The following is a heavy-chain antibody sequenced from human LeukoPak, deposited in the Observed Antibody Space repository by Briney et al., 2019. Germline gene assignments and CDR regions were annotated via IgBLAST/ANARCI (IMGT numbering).Heavy chain of an antibody. CDR3: ARGAPRIAAAGRVYYYYYYMDV. V-gene: IGHV4-34*01. Sequence: SETLSLTCAVYGGSFSDYYWSWIRQPPGKGLEWIGEITHSGSTNYNPSLKSRVTISVDTSKNQFSLKLSSVTAADTAVYYCARGAPRIAAAGRVYYYYYYMDVWGKGTTVTVSS. D-gene: IGHD6-13*01. J-gene: IGHJ6*03. CDR1: GGSFSDYY. CDR2: ITHSGST.